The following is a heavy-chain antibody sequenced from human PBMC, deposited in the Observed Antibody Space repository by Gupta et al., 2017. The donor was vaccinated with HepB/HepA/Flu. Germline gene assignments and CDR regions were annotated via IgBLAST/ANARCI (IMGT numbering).Heavy chain of an antibody. CDR2: INQDESEK. D-gene: IGHD7-27*01. CDR1: GFTLSSSW. J-gene: IGHJ4*02. V-gene: IGHV3-7*01. CDR3: ARDVVGFLGYFDY. Sequence: EVQLVESGGGLLQHGGSLRLSCAASGFTLSSSWMRWVRQAPGKGLEWVANINQDESEKYYVDSVKGRFTITRDNPKNSVYLQMNSLRAEDTAVYYCARDVVGFLGYFDYWGQGTLVTVSP.